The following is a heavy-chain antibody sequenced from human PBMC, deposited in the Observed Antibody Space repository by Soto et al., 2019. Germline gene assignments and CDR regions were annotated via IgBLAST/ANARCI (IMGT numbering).Heavy chain of an antibody. Sequence: GGSLRLSCAASGFTFSSYAMSWVRQAPGKGLEWVSAISGSGGSTYYADSVKGRFTISRDNSKNTLYLQMNSLRAEDTAVYYCAKDRGLLAAAGPDDAFDIWGQGTMVTVSS. CDR3: AKDRGLLAAAGPDDAFDI. D-gene: IGHD6-13*01. J-gene: IGHJ3*02. V-gene: IGHV3-23*01. CDR2: ISGSGGST. CDR1: GFTFSSYA.